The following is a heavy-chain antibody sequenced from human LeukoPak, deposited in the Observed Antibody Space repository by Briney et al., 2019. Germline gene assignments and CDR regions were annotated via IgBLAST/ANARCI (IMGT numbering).Heavy chain of an antibody. Sequence: GGSLSLSCAASGFTFKNAWMSWLRQARGGGGEWVGRIKSKTDRVQTDYPEPVKGRFTISRDDSKNTLYLQMNSLKTEDTAVYYCTTDLRQLEPQKRPFIDYWGQGTLVTVSS. CDR3: TTDLRQLEPQKRPFIDY. CDR2: IKSKTDRVQT. J-gene: IGHJ4*02. V-gene: IGHV3-15*01. D-gene: IGHD1-1*01. CDR1: GFTFKNAW.